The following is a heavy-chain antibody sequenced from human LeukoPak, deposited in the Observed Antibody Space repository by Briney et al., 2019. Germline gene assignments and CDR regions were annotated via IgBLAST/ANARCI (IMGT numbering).Heavy chain of an antibody. D-gene: IGHD4-11*01. V-gene: IGHV1-2*02. CDR1: GYTFTVYY. CDR2: INPNGGGT. J-gene: IGHJ5*02. Sequence: ASVKVSCKASGYTFTVYYIHWVRLAPGQGLEWMGWINPNGGGTNYAQKFQGRATMTRDTSISTAYLDLSSLRSDDTAVYYCARSHDYTNYVGPWGQGTLVTVSS. CDR3: ARSHDYTNYVGP.